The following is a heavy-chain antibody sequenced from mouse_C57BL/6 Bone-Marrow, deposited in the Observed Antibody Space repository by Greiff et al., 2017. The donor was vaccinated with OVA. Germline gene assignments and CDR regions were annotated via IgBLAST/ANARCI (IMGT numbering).Heavy chain of an antibody. CDR3: ARGGIYYGNYFDY. D-gene: IGHD2-1*01. J-gene: IGHJ2*01. CDR2: IHPNSGST. V-gene: IGHV1-64*01. CDR1: GYPFTSYW. Sequence: VQLQQPGAELVKPGASVKLSCKASGYPFTSYWMHWVKQRPGQGLEWIGMIHPNSGSTNYNEKFKSKATLTVDKSSSTAYMQLSSLTSEDSAVYYCARGGIYYGNYFDYWGQGTTLTVSS.